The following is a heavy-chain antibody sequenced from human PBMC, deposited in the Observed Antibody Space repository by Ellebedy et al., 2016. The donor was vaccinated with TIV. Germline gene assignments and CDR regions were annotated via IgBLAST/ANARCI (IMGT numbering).Heavy chain of an antibody. CDR3: AKAGSSYCSGGSCYSLS. D-gene: IGHD2-15*01. J-gene: IGHJ5*02. CDR2: ISGSGGSK. Sequence: GESLKISCAASGFTFSSYAMSWVRQAPGKGLEWVSGISGSGGSKYHADSVKDRFTISRDNSKNTAYLQQTSLRAEDTAVYYCAKAGSSYCSGGSCYSLSWGQGTLVTVSS. CDR1: GFTFSSYA. V-gene: IGHV3-23*01.